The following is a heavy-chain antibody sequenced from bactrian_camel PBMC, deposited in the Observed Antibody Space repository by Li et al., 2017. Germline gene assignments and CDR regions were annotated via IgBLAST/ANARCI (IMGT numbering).Heavy chain of an antibody. CDR1: GFTFRTYA. J-gene: IGHJ4*01. V-gene: IGHV3S35*01. Sequence: VQLVESGGGLVQPGGSLRLSCVASGFTFRTYAMSWVRQAPGKGLEWVSTIHSGGGTTYYADSMKGRFTISRDNAKSTVYLQMNSLKPEDTAVYYCVAPLQPYSDFEPANWGQGTQVTVS. D-gene: IGHD4*01. CDR2: IHSGGGTT. CDR3: VAPLQPYSDFEPAN.